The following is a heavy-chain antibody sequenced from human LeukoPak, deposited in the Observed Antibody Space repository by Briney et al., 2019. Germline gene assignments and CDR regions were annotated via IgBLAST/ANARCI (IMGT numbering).Heavy chain of an antibody. CDR3: ARSIVVVTRDAFDI. D-gene: IGHD2-21*02. V-gene: IGHV3-30-3*01. J-gene: IGHJ3*02. Sequence: GRSLRLSCAASGFTFSSYAMHWVRQAPGKGLEWVAVISYDGSNKYYADSVKGRFTISRDNSKNTLYPQMNSLRAEDTAVYYCARSIVVVTRDAFDIWGQGTMVTVSS. CDR1: GFTFSSYA. CDR2: ISYDGSNK.